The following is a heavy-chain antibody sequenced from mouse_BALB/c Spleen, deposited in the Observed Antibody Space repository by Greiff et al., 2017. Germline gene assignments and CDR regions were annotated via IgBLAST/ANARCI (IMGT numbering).Heavy chain of an antibody. CDR2: ISNGGGST. V-gene: IGHV5-12-2*01. CDR3: ARQEYGNYAWFAY. J-gene: IGHJ3*01. CDR1: GFTFSSYT. Sequence: EVKLEESGGGLVQPGGSLKLSCAASGFTFSSYTMSWVRQTPEKRLEWVAYISNGGGSTYYPDTVKGRFTISRDNAKNTLYLQMSSLKSEDTAMYYCARQEYGNYAWFAYWGQGTLVTVSA. D-gene: IGHD2-10*02.